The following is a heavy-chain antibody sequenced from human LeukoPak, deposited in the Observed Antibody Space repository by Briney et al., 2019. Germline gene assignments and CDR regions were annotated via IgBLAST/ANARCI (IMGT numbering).Heavy chain of an antibody. CDR3: AKGRYFDWLLGFHYYMDV. CDR1: GVSISNYY. V-gene: IGHV3-23*01. J-gene: IGHJ6*03. D-gene: IGHD3-9*01. Sequence: ETLSLTCTVSGVSISNYYWSWIRQPPGKGLEWVSAISGSGGSTYYADSVKGRFTISRDNSKNTLYLQMNSLRAEDTAVYYCAKGRYFDWLLGFHYYMDVWGKGTTVTVSS. CDR2: ISGSGGST.